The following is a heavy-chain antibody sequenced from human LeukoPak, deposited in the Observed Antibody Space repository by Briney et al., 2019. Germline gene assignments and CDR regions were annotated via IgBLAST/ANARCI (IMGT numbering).Heavy chain of an antibody. J-gene: IGHJ6*02. CDR2: IIPMLGTV. Sequence: GSSVKVSCKASGGTFSSYAISWVRQAPGQGLEWMGRIIPMLGTVNYAQKLQGRVTIIADKFTSTAYMELSSLRSEDTAVYFCARDQKVGATPYFGMDVWGQGTTVTVSS. CDR3: ARDQKVGATPYFGMDV. CDR1: GGTFSSYA. D-gene: IGHD1-26*01. V-gene: IGHV1-69*04.